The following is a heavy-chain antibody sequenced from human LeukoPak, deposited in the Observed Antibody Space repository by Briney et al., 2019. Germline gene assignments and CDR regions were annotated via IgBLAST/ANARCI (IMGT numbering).Heavy chain of an antibody. D-gene: IGHD3-9*01. J-gene: IGHJ2*01. Sequence: PSETLSLTCTVSGGSISSSSYYWGWIRQPAGKGLEWIGRIYTSGSTNYNPSLKSRVTMSVDTSKNQFSLKLSSVTAADTAVYYCARAARYFDWLSSASKDWYFDLWGRGTLVTVSS. CDR1: GGSISSSSYY. CDR3: ARAARYFDWLSSASKDWYFDL. V-gene: IGHV4-61*02. CDR2: IYTSGST.